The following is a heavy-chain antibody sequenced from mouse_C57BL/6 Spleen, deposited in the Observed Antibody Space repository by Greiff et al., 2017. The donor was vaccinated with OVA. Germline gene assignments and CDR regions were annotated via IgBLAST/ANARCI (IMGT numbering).Heavy chain of an antibody. Sequence: VQLQQSGAELVRPGASVTLSCKASGYTFTDYEMHWVKQTPVHGLEWIGAIDPETGGTAYNQKFKGKAILTADKSSSTAYMELRSLTSEDSAVYYCTRSRGSITTVVAPFAYWGQGTLVTVSA. J-gene: IGHJ3*01. V-gene: IGHV1-15*01. CDR1: GYTFTDYE. CDR2: IDPETGGT. D-gene: IGHD1-1*01. CDR3: TRSRGSITTVVAPFAY.